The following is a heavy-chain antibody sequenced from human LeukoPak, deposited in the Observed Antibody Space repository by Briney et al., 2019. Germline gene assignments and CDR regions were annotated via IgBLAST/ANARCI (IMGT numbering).Heavy chain of an antibody. CDR3: AKLRGWRTHLDN. Sequence: GGSLTLSCAASGFIVSNTYITWVRPPAGKGLEWVSIIFGGGSTYYADSVKGGFTISRDNSNNTLYLQMSSLRVDDTAVYYCAKLRGWRTHLDNWGQGTLVTVSS. CDR1: GFIVSNTY. D-gene: IGHD3-3*01. V-gene: IGHV3-66*04. CDR2: IFGGGST. J-gene: IGHJ4*02.